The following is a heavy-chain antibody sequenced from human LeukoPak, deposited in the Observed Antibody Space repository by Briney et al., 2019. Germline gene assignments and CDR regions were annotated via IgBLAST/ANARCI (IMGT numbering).Heavy chain of an antibody. D-gene: IGHD5-24*01. J-gene: IGHJ4*02. Sequence: GGSLRLSCGVSGFTVSDNYMGWVRQAPGKGLEWVSVIYGGGRTYYADSVKGRFSISRDNSKNTLYLQMNSLRAEDTAVYFCARTDGFNKDYFDYWGQGTLVTVSS. CDR1: GFTVSDNY. V-gene: IGHV3-66*01. CDR2: IYGGGRT. CDR3: ARTDGFNKDYFDY.